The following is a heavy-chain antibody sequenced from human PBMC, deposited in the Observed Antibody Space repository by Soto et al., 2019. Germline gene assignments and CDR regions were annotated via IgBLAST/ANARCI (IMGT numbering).Heavy chain of an antibody. V-gene: IGHV3-30*18. CDR1: GFTFSSYG. J-gene: IGHJ6*02. D-gene: IGHD4-17*01. CDR3: AKVVYGGDYHYGMDV. CDR2: ISYDGSNK. Sequence: QVQLVESGGGVVQPGRSLRLSCAASGFTFSSYGMHWVRQAPGKGLEWVAVISYDGSNKYYADSVKGRFTISRDNSKNTLYLQMNSLRAEDTAVYYCAKVVYGGDYHYGMDVWGQGTTVTVSS.